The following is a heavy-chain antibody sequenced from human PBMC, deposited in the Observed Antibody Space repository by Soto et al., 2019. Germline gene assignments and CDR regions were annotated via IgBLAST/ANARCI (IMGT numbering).Heavy chain of an antibody. CDR3: ASGLNSSSFGIDY. CDR2: INHSGST. CDR1: SGSFSGYY. V-gene: IGHV4-34*01. Sequence: PSETLSLTCAVYSGSFSGYYWSWIRQPPGKGLEWIGEINHSGSTNYNPSLKSRVTISVDTSKNQFSLKLSSVTAADTAVYYCASGLNSSSFGIDYWGQGTLVTVSS. D-gene: IGHD6-6*01. J-gene: IGHJ4*02.